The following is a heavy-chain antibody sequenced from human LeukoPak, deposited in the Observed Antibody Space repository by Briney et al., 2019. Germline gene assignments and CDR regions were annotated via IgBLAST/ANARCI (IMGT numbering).Heavy chain of an antibody. CDR1: GFTFSDHY. J-gene: IGHJ4*02. V-gene: IGHV3-72*01. CDR2: IRNKANSYTT. Sequence: GGSLRLSCAASGFTFSDHYMEWVRQAPGKGLEWVGRIRNKANSYTTDYAASVNGRYTISRDESKKSLLLQMNSLKTEDTAVYYCARRAGAGYLDYRGQGTLVTVSS. D-gene: IGHD1-26*01. CDR3: ARRAGAGYLDY.